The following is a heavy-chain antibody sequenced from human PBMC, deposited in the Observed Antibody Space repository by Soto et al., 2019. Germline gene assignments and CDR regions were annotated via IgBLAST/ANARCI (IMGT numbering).Heavy chain of an antibody. CDR3: ESVAEVGGPPSSTAY. V-gene: IGHV1-8*01. Sequence: QVQLVQSGAEVKKPGASVKVSCKASGYTFTSYDINWLRQATGQGLEWMGWRNPNSGNTGYAQKFQGRVIMTRNTSISTAYVEGSGLRSEVTALYYCESVAEVGGPPSSTAYCGQGTMVTVSS. CDR2: RNPNSGNT. CDR1: GYTFTSYD. D-gene: IGHD1-26*01. J-gene: IGHJ4*02.